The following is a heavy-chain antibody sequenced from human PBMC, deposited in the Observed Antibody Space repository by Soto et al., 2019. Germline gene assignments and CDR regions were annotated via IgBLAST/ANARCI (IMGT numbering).Heavy chain of an antibody. D-gene: IGHD3-22*01. CDR1: GGSISSTNYY. Sequence: SETLSLTCTVSGGSISSTNYYWGWIRQPPGKGLEWIGGIYYSGSTYYNPSLKSRVTISADTSRNQFSLKLSSVTAADTAVYYCARQYPHYYDSSGYYFDYWGQGTLVTVSS. CDR2: IYYSGST. V-gene: IGHV4-39*01. CDR3: ARQYPHYYDSSGYYFDY. J-gene: IGHJ4*02.